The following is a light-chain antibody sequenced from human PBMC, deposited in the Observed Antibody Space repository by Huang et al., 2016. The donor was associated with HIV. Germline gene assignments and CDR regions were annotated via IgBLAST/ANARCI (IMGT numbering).Light chain of an antibody. CDR2: GAS. CDR1: QSVSSN. J-gene: IGKJ1*01. V-gene: IGKV3-15*01. CDR3: HQYNNWPPWT. Sequence: ELVMTQSPATLSVSPGERVTLSCRASQSVSSNLAWYQQKPGQAPRRLILGASTRATGIPARFRGSGSGTEFTLTISSLQSEDFAVYYCHQYNNWPPWTFGQGTKVEI.